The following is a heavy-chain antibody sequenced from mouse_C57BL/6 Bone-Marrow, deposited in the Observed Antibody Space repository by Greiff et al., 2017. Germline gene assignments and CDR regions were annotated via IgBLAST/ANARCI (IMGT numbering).Heavy chain of an antibody. D-gene: IGHD2-2*01. Sequence: QVQLKQPGAELVMPGASVKLSCKASGYTFTSYWMPWVKQRPGQGLEWIGEIDPSDSYTNYNQKFTGKSTLTVDKSSSTAYMQLSSLTSEDSAVYYCAREGYGYVLFAYWGQGTLVTVSA. J-gene: IGHJ3*01. CDR2: IDPSDSYT. CDR1: GYTFTSYW. V-gene: IGHV1-69*01. CDR3: AREGYGYVLFAY.